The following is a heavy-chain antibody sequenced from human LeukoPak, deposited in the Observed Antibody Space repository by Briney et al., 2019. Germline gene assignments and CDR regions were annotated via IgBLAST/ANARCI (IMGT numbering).Heavy chain of an antibody. CDR2: IYTSGST. V-gene: IGHV4-61*02. D-gene: IGHD1-26*01. Sequence: PSETLSLTCTVSGGSISSGSYYWSWIRQPAGKGLEWIGRIYTSGSTNYNPSLKSRVTISVDTSKNQFSLKLSSVTAADTAVYHCAREIVGATWGDWFDPWGQGTLVTVSS. CDR3: AREIVGATWGDWFDP. J-gene: IGHJ5*02. CDR1: GGSISSGSYY.